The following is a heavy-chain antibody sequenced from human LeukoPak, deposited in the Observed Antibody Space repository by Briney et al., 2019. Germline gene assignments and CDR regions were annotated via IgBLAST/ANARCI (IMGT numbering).Heavy chain of an antibody. CDR3: AKDKNSVIAVAGDY. Sequence: GGSLRLSCVASGLRFRSYAMNWVRQAPGKGLEWVSAISGSGGSTYYADSVKGRFTISRDNSKNTLYLEMNSLRAEDTAVYYCAKDKNSVIAVAGDYWGQGTLVTVSS. V-gene: IGHV3-23*01. J-gene: IGHJ4*02. CDR1: GLRFRSYA. CDR2: ISGSGGST. D-gene: IGHD6-19*01.